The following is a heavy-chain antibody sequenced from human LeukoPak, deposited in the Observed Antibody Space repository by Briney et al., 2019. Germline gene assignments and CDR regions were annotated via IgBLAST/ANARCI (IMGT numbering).Heavy chain of an antibody. J-gene: IGHJ6*02. Sequence: GGSLRLSCAASGFTFSSLGMNWVRQAPGKGLEWVSSISGSTTYIYYADSVKGRFTISRDNPKNSPYLQMNSLRAEDTALYYCVRYRDYSYGMDVWGPGTTVTVSS. V-gene: IGHV3-21*01. CDR2: ISGSTTYI. CDR3: VRYRDYSYGMDV. CDR1: GFTFSSLG. D-gene: IGHD1-26*01.